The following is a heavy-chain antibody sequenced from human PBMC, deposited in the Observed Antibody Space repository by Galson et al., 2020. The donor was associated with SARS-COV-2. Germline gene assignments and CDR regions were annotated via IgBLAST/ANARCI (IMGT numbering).Heavy chain of an antibody. CDR3: AKDGEAGNSYYYFDY. CDR1: GFTFSSYA. Sequence: GGSLSLSCAASGFTFSSYAMSWVRQAPGKGLEWVSIIYSGGSTYYADSVKGRFSISRDNSKNTLYLQMNSLRPEDTAIYYCAKDGEAGNSYYYFDYWGQGTLVTVSS. CDR2: IYSGGST. D-gene: IGHD3-10*01. J-gene: IGHJ4*02. V-gene: IGHV3-23*03.